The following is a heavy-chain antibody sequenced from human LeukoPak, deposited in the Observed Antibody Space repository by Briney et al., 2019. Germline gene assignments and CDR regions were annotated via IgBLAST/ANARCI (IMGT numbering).Heavy chain of an antibody. V-gene: IGHV4-61*02. J-gene: IGHJ4*02. CDR2: IYTSGST. Sequence: SETLSLTCTVSGGSISSGLYYWSWIRQPAGKGLEWIGRIYTSGSTNYNPSLKSRVTISVDTSKNQFSLKLSSVTAADTAVYYCARSKDIRMGSKRGIEMDYWGQGTLVTVSS. CDR3: ARSKDIRMGSKRGIEMDY. CDR1: GGSISSGLYY. D-gene: IGHD5-24*01.